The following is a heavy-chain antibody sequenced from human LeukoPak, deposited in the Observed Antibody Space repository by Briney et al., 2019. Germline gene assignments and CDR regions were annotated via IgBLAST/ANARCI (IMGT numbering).Heavy chain of an antibody. J-gene: IGHJ2*01. CDR1: GFTFTTFG. D-gene: IGHD3-22*01. V-gene: IGHV3-23*01. CDR2: ISDSGGST. Sequence: TGGSLRLSCAASGFTFTTFGMSWVRQAPGKGLEWVSAISDSGGSTYYADSVKGRFTISRDNSKNTLYLQMDSLRAEDTAVYYCAKVLRCDSGGYYWYFDLWGRGTLVTVSS. CDR3: AKVLRCDSGGYYWYFDL.